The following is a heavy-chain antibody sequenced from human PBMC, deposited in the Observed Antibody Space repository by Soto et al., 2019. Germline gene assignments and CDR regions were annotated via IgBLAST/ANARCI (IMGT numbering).Heavy chain of an antibody. CDR3: ARQYYYGSGSYLNYYYYGMDV. V-gene: IGHV4-30-4*01. D-gene: IGHD3-10*01. CDR2: IYYSGST. CDR1: GGSISSGDYY. J-gene: IGHJ6*02. Sequence: SETLSLTCTVSGGSISSGDYYWSWIRQPPGKGLEWIGYIYYSGSTYYNPSLKSRVTISVDTSKNQFSLKLSSVTAADTAVYYCARQYYYGSGSYLNYYYYGMDVWGQGTTVTVSS.